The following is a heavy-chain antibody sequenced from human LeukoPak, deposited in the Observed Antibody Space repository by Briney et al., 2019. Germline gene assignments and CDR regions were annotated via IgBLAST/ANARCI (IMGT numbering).Heavy chain of an antibody. J-gene: IGHJ5*02. CDR2: IYHSGST. CDR1: GYSISSGYY. Sequence: QSSETLSLTCTVSGYSISSGYYWGWIRQPPGKGLEWIGSIYHSGSTYYNPSLKSRVTISVDTSKNQFSLKLSSVTAADTAVYYCARDFPQQQWLGYNWFDPWGQGTLVTVSS. CDR3: ARDFPQQQWLGYNWFDP. V-gene: IGHV4-38-2*02. D-gene: IGHD6-19*01.